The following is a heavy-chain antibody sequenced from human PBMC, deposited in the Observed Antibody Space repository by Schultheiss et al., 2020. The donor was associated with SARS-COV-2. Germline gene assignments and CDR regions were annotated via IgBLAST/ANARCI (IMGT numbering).Heavy chain of an antibody. J-gene: IGHJ4*02. Sequence: GGSLRLSCAASGFTFSSYSMNWVRQAPGKGLEWVSSISSSSSYIYYADSVKGRFTISRDNAKNSLYLQMNSLRAEDTAVYYCARDSMSGLVELDYWGQGTLVTVSS. CDR2: ISSSSSYI. CDR3: ARDSMSGLVELDY. V-gene: IGHV3-21*04. CDR1: GFTFSSYS. D-gene: IGHD6-19*01.